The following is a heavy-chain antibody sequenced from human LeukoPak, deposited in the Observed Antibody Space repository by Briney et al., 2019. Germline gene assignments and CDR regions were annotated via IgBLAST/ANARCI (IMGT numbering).Heavy chain of an antibody. CDR2: ISHDGSNK. CDR3: AKDRRYSSGWEIFDY. Sequence: GGSLRLSCAASGFTFSSYAMNWVRQAPGKGLEWVASISHDGSNKYYTDSVKGRFTISRDNSKNTLYLQMNSLRVEVTAVYDCAKDRRYSSGWEIFDYWGQGTLVTVSS. CDR1: GFTFSSYA. V-gene: IGHV3-30*18. J-gene: IGHJ4*02. D-gene: IGHD6-19*01.